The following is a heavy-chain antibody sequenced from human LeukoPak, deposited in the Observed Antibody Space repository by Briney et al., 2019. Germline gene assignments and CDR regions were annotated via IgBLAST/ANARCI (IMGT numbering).Heavy chain of an antibody. J-gene: IGHJ5*02. Sequence: SETLSLTCAVYGGSFSGYYWSWIRQPPGKGLEWIGEINHSGSTNYNPSLKSRVTISVDTSKNQFSLKLSSVTTADTAVYYCARHLYGSGSYYNYEPWGQGTLVTVSS. CDR3: ARHLYGSGSYYNYEP. V-gene: IGHV4-34*01. CDR1: GGSFSGYY. D-gene: IGHD3-10*01. CDR2: INHSGST.